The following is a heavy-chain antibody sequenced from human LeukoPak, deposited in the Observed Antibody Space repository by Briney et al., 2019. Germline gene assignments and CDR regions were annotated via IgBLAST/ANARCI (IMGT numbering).Heavy chain of an antibody. J-gene: IGHJ3*02. CDR1: GFTFSSYW. V-gene: IGHV3-74*01. CDR3: ARDPPPLDI. Sequence: PGGSLRLSCAASGFTFSSYWMHWVHQAPGKGLVWVSRINSDGSSTSYADSVKGRFTISRDNAKNTLYLQTNSLRAEDTAAFNCARDPPPLDIWGQGTMVTVSS. CDR2: INSDGSST.